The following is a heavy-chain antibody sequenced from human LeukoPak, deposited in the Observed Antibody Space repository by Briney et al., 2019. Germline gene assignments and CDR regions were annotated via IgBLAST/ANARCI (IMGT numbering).Heavy chain of an antibody. Sequence: GGSLRLSCEASGFTLSNYGMGWVRQAPGKGLEWVSSISSSSAYIYYADSVRGRFTISRDNAKNSLYLQMNSLRAEDTAVYYCARELSSQGYYFDLWGQGSVVTVSS. CDR3: ARELSSQGYYFDL. CDR1: GFTLSNYG. CDR2: ISSSSAYI. V-gene: IGHV3-21*01. D-gene: IGHD2-2*01. J-gene: IGHJ4*02.